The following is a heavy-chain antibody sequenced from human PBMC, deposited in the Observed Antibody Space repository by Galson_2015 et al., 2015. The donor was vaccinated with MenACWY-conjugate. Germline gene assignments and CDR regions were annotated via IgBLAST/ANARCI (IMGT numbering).Heavy chain of an antibody. CDR3: ARDGTPLVYAFYYYYGMDV. V-gene: IGHV3-33*08. Sequence: SLRLSCAASGFTFTNYAMHWVRQAPGKGLEWVAVIWYDGSNKYYADSVKGRFTISRDNSKNTLYLQMNSLRAEDTAVYYCARDGTPLVYAFYYYYGMDVWGQGTAVTVSS. CDR1: GFTFTNYA. D-gene: IGHD2-8*01. J-gene: IGHJ6*02. CDR2: IWYDGSNK.